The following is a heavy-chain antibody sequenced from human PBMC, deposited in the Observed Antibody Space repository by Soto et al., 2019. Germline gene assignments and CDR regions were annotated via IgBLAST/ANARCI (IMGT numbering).Heavy chain of an antibody. Sequence: GGSLTLACAASRFCFSRYYMNWIRQAPGKGLEWVSYISSSGSTIYYADSVKGRFTISRDNAENSLYLQMNSLRAEATAVYSCARVYSSAINHYMDVWGKGTTLTLSS. V-gene: IGHV3-11*01. CDR3: ARVYSSAINHYMDV. D-gene: IGHD6-19*01. J-gene: IGHJ6*03. CDR1: RFCFSRYY. CDR2: ISSSGSTI.